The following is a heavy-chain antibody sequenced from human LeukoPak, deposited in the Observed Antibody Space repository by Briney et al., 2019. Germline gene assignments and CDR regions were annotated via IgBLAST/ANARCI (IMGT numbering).Heavy chain of an antibody. CDR3: ARRVPAAIIDY. J-gene: IGHJ4*02. Sequence: ASVKVSCEASGYTFTSYDINWVRQATGQGLEWMGWMNPNSGNTGYAQKFQGRVTITRNTSISTAYMELSSLRSEDTAVYYCARRVPAAIIDYWGQGTLVTVSS. D-gene: IGHD2-2*02. CDR1: GYTFTSYD. CDR2: MNPNSGNT. V-gene: IGHV1-8*03.